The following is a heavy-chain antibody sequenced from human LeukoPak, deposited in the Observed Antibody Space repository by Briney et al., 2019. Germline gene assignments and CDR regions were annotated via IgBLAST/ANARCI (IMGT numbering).Heavy chain of an antibody. J-gene: IGHJ4*02. CDR1: GYTFTGYY. D-gene: IGHD1-26*01. CDR2: INPNSGGT. V-gene: IGHV1-2*02. CDR3: ARGSSSAPQILAFDL. Sequence: ASVKVSCKASGYTFTGYYMHWVRQAPGQGLEWMGWINPNSGGTNYAQKFQGRVTMTRDTSISTAYMEVRSLRSDDTAMYYCARGSSSAPQILAFDLWGQGTLVTVSS.